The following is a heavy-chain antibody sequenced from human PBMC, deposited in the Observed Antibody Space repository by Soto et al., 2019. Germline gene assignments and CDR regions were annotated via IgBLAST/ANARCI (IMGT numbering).Heavy chain of an antibody. Sequence: QVQLQESGPGLVKASETLSLTCTVSGGSISSYYWSWIRQPPGKGLVWIGYFYYSGSTNYNPSLXXXXXXXXDXXXXXXXXXXXXXXXXXXXXXXXXXGXGDYVLDFWGQGTLVTVSS. V-gene: IGHV4-59*01. CDR3: XXGXGDYVLDF. CDR2: FYYSGST. J-gene: IGHJ4*02. D-gene: IGHD4-17*01. CDR1: GGSISSYY.